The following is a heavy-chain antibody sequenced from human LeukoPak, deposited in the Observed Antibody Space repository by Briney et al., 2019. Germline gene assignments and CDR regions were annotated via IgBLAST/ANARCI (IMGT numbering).Heavy chain of an antibody. Sequence: GGSRCLSCAASGFTFSIYAMGWVRQAPGKGLGWVSSISGGGANAYYADSVGGRFTISRDNSKNTLYLHMNSLRAEDTAVYYGAKERAGYTNPYYFDYWGQGTLVTVSS. CDR3: AKERAGYTNPYYFDY. D-gene: IGHD3-16*02. CDR2: ISGGGANA. CDR1: GFTFSIYA. V-gene: IGHV3-23*01. J-gene: IGHJ4*02.